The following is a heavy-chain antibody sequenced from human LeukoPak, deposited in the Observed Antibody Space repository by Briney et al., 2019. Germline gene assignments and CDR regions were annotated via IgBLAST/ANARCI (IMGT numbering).Heavy chain of an antibody. J-gene: IGHJ4*02. CDR1: GYTFTSYY. Sequence: ASVKVSCKASGYTFTSYYMHWVRQAPGQGLEWMGIINPSGGSTSYAQKFQGRVTTTRDVSTSTVYMELSSLRSEDTAVYYCARDSYYSSSSLGFDYWGQGTLVTVSS. CDR2: INPSGGST. CDR3: ARDSYYSSSSLGFDY. D-gene: IGHD6-6*01. V-gene: IGHV1-46*01.